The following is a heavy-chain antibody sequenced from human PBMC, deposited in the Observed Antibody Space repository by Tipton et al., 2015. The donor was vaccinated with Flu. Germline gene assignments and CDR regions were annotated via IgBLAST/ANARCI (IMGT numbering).Heavy chain of an antibody. CDR1: GDSIGSRYY. CDR3: ARRDYSNYVSEPKNWFDP. D-gene: IGHD4-11*01. V-gene: IGHV4-38-2*01. CDR2: IHRSGNT. J-gene: IGHJ5*02. Sequence: TLSLTCFVSGDSIGSRYYWGWIRQPPGKGLEWIANIHRSGNTYYNPSLKSRVTMSVDTSKNQFSLRLKSVTAADTAVYYWARRDYSNYVSEPKNWFDPWGQGILVTVSS.